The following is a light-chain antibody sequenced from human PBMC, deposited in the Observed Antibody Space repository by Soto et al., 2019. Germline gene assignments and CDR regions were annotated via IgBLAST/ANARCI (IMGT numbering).Light chain of an antibody. J-gene: IGKJ5*01. Sequence: EIVMTQSPATLSLSPGERATLSCRASQTIDNTLAWYQRKPGQAPRLLIYDASTRATGVPARFSGSGSGTDFTLTISSLQSEDSAVYFCQQYNNLPFTFGQGTRLEIK. CDR1: QTIDNT. CDR2: DAS. CDR3: QQYNNLPFT. V-gene: IGKV3-15*01.